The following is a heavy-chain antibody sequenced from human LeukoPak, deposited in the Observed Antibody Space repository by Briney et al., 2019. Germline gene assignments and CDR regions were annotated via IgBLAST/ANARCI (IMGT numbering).Heavy chain of an antibody. CDR3: ARTYDFGRGPPGDAFDN. Sequence: GGSLRLSCAASGFTFRIFGLNWVRQAPGKGPEWVSYIDARSGITYYADSVQGRFTISRDDARESVFLQLDGLRVDDTAVYYCARTYDFGRGPPGDAFDNWGPGTWVIVSS. CDR2: IDARSGIT. J-gene: IGHJ3*02. V-gene: IGHV3-48*04. D-gene: IGHD3-3*01. CDR1: GFTFRIFG.